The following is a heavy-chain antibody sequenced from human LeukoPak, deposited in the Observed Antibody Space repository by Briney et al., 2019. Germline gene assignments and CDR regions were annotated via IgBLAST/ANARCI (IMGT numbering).Heavy chain of an antibody. D-gene: IGHD3-9*01. V-gene: IGHV3-7*01. J-gene: IGHJ4*02. Sequence: GGPLRLSCAASGFTFSDYWMTWVRQAPGKGLEWVANIKQDGSEKFYVDSVKGRFTISRDNTKTSLYLQLNSLSPEDTAVYFCARDRIYYDILTGYLPLDYWGQGALVTVSS. CDR1: GFTFSDYW. CDR2: IKQDGSEK. CDR3: ARDRIYYDILTGYLPLDY.